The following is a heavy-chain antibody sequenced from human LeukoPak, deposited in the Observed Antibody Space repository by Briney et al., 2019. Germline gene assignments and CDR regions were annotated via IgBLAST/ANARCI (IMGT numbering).Heavy chain of an antibody. V-gene: IGHV3-21*01. CDR3: ARDSPYSSTWYSSVDY. CDR1: GFTFSSYS. CDR2: ISSSSSYI. D-gene: IGHD6-13*01. J-gene: IGHJ4*02. Sequence: PGGSLRLSCAASGFTFSSYSMNWVRQAPGKGLEWVSSISSSSSYIYYADSVKGRFTISRDNAKNSLYLQMNGLRAEDTAVYFCARDSPYSSTWYSSVDYWGQGTLVTVSS.